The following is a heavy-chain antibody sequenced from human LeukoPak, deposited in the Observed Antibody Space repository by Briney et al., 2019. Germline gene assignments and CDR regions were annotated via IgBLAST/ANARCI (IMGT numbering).Heavy chain of an antibody. J-gene: IGHJ5*02. D-gene: IGHD2-15*01. V-gene: IGHV4-59*08. CDR1: GGSLSSYY. CDR3: ARHGVGLGGSGARPNWFDP. Sequence: ASETLSLTCTVSGGSLSSYYWSWIRQPPGKGLEWIGYIYYSGSTNYNPSLKSRVTISVDTSKNQFSLKLSSVTAADTAVYYCARHGVGLGGSGARPNWFDPWGQGTLVTVSS. CDR2: IYYSGST.